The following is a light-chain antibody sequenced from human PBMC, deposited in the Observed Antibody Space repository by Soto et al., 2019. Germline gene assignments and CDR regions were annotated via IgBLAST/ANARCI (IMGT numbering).Light chain of an antibody. J-gene: IGLJ1*01. V-gene: IGLV2-14*03. Sequence: QSALTQPASVSRSPGQSINISCTGTSSDVGGYNYVSWYQHHPGKAPKLIIYDVSNRPSGVSNPFSGSKSGNTASLTISGLQPEDEADYYCSSYTTSNTRQIVFGTGTKLTVL. CDR1: SSDVGGYNY. CDR3: SSYTTSNTRQIV. CDR2: DVS.